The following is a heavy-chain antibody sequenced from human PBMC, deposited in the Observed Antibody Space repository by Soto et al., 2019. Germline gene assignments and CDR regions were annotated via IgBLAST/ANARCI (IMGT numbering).Heavy chain of an antibody. CDR3: AKVGGRLGNYYYYYGMDV. J-gene: IGHJ6*02. CDR1: GFTFSSYG. CDR2: ISYDGSNN. Sequence: PGGSLRLSCAASGFTFSSYGMHWVRQAPGKGLEWVAVISYDGSNNYYADSVKGRFTIPRDNSKNTLYLQMNSLRAEDTAVYYCAKVGGRLGNYYYYYGMDVWGQGTTVTVSS. V-gene: IGHV3-30*18. D-gene: IGHD7-27*01.